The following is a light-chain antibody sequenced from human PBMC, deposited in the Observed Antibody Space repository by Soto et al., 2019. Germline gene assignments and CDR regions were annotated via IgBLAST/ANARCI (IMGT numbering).Light chain of an antibody. CDR1: QDIRNY. CDR2: DAS. V-gene: IGKV1-33*01. Sequence: DIQMTQSPSSLSASVGDRVTITCQASQDIRNYLNWYQQKPGKAPKLLIYDASNLEIGVPSRFSGSGSGTHFTFTISSLQTEDIGTYYCQQYDILPITFGRGTRREIK. CDR3: QQYDILPIT. J-gene: IGKJ5*01.